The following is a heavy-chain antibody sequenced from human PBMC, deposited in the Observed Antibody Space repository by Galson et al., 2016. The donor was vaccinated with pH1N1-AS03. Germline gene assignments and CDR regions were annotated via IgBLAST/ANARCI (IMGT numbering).Heavy chain of an antibody. CDR3: ARGVQWLVNRDAFDI. J-gene: IGHJ3*02. Sequence: QSGAEVKKPGESLKISCKGSGYSFTSYWIGWVRQMPGKGLEWMGIIYPGDSDTRYSPSFQGQVPISANKSTSTAYLRWSSLKASDTAMYYCARGVQWLVNRDAFDIWGQGTMVTVSS. CDR2: IYPGDSDT. CDR1: GYSFTSYW. V-gene: IGHV5-51*01. D-gene: IGHD6-19*01.